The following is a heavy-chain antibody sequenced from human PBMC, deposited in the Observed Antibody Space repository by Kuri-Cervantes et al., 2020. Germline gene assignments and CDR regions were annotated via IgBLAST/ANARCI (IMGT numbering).Heavy chain of an antibody. V-gene: IGHV1-3*01. Sequence: ASVKVSCKASGYTFTAYPMHWVRLAPGQRLEWLGRINAANGDTRYSQNFQDRVTFSRNTSASTAYMELSSLRSEDTAVYYCARGYYDFSYVDYWGQGTLVTVSS. J-gene: IGHJ4*02. CDR2: INAANGDT. CDR3: ARGYYDFSYVDY. D-gene: IGHD3-22*01. CDR1: GYTFTAYP.